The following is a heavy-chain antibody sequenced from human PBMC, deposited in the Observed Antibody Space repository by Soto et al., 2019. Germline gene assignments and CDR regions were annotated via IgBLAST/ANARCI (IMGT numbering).Heavy chain of an antibody. J-gene: IGHJ4*02. CDR2: IYWDDDK. CDR3: AHRVLRTVFGLVTTTAIYFDF. V-gene: IGHV2-5*02. Sequence: QITLNESGPTQVKPRQTLTLTCTFSGFSLTTSGVGVGWIRQSPGKAPEWLALIYWDDDKRYSPFLKSRLTINQDTSKNQVVLTMGDLDPADTVTYYCAHRVLRTVFGLVTTTAIYFDFWGPGTPVAVSS. CDR1: GFSLTTSGVG. D-gene: IGHD3-3*01.